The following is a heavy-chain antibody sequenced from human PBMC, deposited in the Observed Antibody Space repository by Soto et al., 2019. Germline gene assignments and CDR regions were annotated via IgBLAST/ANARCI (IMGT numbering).Heavy chain of an antibody. D-gene: IGHD4-17*01. J-gene: IGHJ5*02. Sequence: GGSLRLSCAASGFTVSTKYMSWVRQAPGKGLEWVSVIYSGGSTFYADSVRGRFTISRDNSTSTAYMELSSLRSEDTAVYYCARVEWDYGDYSRNWFDPWGQGTLVTVSS. CDR1: GFTVSTKY. V-gene: IGHV3-53*05. CDR3: ARVEWDYGDYSRNWFDP. CDR2: IYSGGST.